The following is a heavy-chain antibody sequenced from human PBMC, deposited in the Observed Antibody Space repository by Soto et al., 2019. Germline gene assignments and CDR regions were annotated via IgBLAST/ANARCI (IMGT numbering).Heavy chain of an antibody. CDR3: ARHPGGRGYYSGMDV. D-gene: IGHD2-15*01. J-gene: IGHJ6*02. V-gene: IGHV1-69*12. CDR2: IIPIFGTA. CDR1: GGTFSSYA. Sequence: QVQLVQSGAEVKKPGSSVKVSCKASGGTFSSYAISWVRQAPGQGLEWMGGIIPIFGTANYAQKFQGRVTITADEPTSTAYRELRGLRSEDTAVYYCARHPGGRGYYSGMDVWGQGTTVTVSS.